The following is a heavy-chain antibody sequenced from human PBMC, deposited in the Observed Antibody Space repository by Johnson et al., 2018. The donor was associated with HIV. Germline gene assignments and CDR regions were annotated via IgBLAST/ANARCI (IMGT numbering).Heavy chain of an antibody. CDR2: ISWNSGSI. Sequence: VQLVESGGGLVQPGGSLRLSCAASGLSVSNNYMSWVRQAPGKGLEWVSGISWNSGSIGYEASVKGRFTISREHAKNSMYLQMNSLRAEDPALYYCAKGGDGYRGFGSAFDIWGQGTMVTVSS. J-gene: IGHJ3*02. CDR3: AKGGDGYRGFGSAFDI. D-gene: IGHD5-12*01. V-gene: IGHV3-9*01. CDR1: GLSVSNNY.